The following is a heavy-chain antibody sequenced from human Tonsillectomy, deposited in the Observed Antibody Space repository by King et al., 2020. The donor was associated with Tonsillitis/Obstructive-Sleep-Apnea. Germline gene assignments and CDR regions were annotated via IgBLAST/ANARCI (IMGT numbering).Heavy chain of an antibody. CDR3: AREMRVLAAGGMWGYFQH. V-gene: IGHV4-59*01. Sequence: VQLQESGPGLVKPSETLSLTCTVSGGSISSYYWSWIRQPPGKGLEWIGYIYYGGSTNYNPSLKGRVTISVDTSKNQFSLKLNSVTAADTAFYYCAREMRVLAAGGMWGYFQHWGQGTLVTVSS. D-gene: IGHD6-13*01. CDR2: IYYGGST. J-gene: IGHJ1*01. CDR1: GGSISSYY.